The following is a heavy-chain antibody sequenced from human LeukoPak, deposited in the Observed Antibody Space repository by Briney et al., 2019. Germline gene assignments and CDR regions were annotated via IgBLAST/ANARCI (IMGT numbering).Heavy chain of an antibody. CDR1: GFPFSSYA. CDR2: ISGGGLST. J-gene: IGHJ5*02. D-gene: IGHD3/OR15-3a*01. V-gene: IGHV3-23*01. CDR3: ANFLDRNWFDP. Sequence: PGGSLRLSCAASGFPFSSYAMSWVRQAPGKGLEWVSAISGGGLSTYYADSVKGRFTISRDNSRNTLYLQMNSLRAGDTAVYYCANFLDRNWFDPWGQGTLVTVSS.